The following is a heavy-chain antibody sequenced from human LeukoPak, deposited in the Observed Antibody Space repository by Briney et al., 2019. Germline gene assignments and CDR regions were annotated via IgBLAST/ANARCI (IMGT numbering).Heavy chain of an antibody. CDR1: GGSFSGYY. CDR2: IYYSGST. J-gene: IGHJ1*01. D-gene: IGHD3-10*01. V-gene: IGHV4-59*01. Sequence: SETLSLTCAVYGGSFSGYYWSWIRQPPGKGLEWIGYIYYSGSTNYNPSLKSRVTISVDTSKNQFSLKLSSVTAADTAVYYCARVVGYGSGSYRTEYFQHWGQGTLVTVSS. CDR3: ARVVGYGSGSYRTEYFQH.